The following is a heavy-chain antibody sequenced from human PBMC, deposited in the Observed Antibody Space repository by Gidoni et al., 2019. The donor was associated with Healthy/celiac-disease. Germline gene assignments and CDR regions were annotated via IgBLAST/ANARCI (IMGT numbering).Heavy chain of an antibody. Sequence: EVQLVESGGGLVQPGGSLRLSCAASGFPFRSYSMNWVRQAPGKGLEWVSYISSSSSTIYYADSVKGRFTISRDNAKNSLYLQMNSLRAEDTAVYYCARQGEVDYGDYEGYWYFDLWGRGTLVTVSS. CDR3: ARQGEVDYGDYEGYWYFDL. CDR2: ISSSSSTI. D-gene: IGHD4-17*01. J-gene: IGHJ2*01. CDR1: GFPFRSYS. V-gene: IGHV3-48*04.